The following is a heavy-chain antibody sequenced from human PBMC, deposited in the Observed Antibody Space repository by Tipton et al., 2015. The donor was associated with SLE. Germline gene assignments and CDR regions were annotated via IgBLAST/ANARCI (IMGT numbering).Heavy chain of an antibody. V-gene: IGHV4-4*07. CDR1: GGSISYYY. CDR2: IYTSGST. J-gene: IGHJ3*02. Sequence: LSLTCTVSGGSISYYYWSWIRHPAGKGLEWIGRIYTSGSTIYNPSLESRVTMSVDTSKNQFSLRVNSVTAADTAVYYCARTLGAIAHTVYDAFDIWGQGKMVTVSS. D-gene: IGHD1-26*01. CDR3: ARTLGAIAHTVYDAFDI.